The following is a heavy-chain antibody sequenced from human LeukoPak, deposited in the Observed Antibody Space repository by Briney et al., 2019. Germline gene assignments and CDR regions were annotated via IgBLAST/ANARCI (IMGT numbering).Heavy chain of an antibody. CDR1: GASISSYY. CDR3: ARGRDDFIIFDY. V-gene: IGHV4-59*01. D-gene: IGHD2-21*02. CDR2: IFYYGST. Sequence: SETLSLTCTVSGASISSYYWSWIRQPPGKGLEWIGYIFYYGSTNYNPSLKSRVTISVDTSKNQFSLKLKSVTAADTAVYYCARGRDDFIIFDYWGQGTLVTVSS. J-gene: IGHJ4*02.